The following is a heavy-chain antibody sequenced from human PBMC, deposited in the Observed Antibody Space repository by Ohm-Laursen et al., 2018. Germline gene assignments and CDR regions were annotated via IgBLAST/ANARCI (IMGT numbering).Heavy chain of an antibody. J-gene: IGHJ6*02. V-gene: IGHV4-34*01. CDR3: ARASMDV. CDR2: INHSGNT. Sequence: SETLSLTCPVYDGSFSAYYWSWIRQPPGKGLEWIGEINHSGNTNYNPSLKSRVIISVDASKNHFSLKLTSVTAADTAVYYCARASMDVWGQGTTVTVSS. CDR1: DGSFSAYY.